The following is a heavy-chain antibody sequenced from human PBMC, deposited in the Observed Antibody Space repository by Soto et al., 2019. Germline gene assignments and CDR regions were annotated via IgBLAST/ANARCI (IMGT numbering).Heavy chain of an antibody. J-gene: IGHJ4*02. Sequence: SETLSLTCTVSGGSISSGDYYWSWIRQPPGKGLEWIGYIYYSGSTYYNPSLKSRVTISVDTYKNQFSLKLSSVTAADTAVYYCAREGGNTVKNFHYWGQATLVTVSS. CDR1: GGSISSGDYY. CDR3: AREGGNTVKNFHY. D-gene: IGHD4-4*01. V-gene: IGHV4-30-4*01. CDR2: IYYSGST.